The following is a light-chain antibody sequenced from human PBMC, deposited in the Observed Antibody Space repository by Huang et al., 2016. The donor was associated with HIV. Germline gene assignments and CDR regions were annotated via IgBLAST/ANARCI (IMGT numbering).Light chain of an antibody. CDR3: QQRSNSFT. CDR2: DAS. V-gene: IGKV3-11*01. Sequence: EIVLTQSPATLSLSQGERATLSCRASQRVSSYLAWYQLKPGQAPRLLLYDASTRATGFPARFSGSGSGTYFTLTISSLEPEDFAVYYCQQRSNSFTFGPGTKVDIK. J-gene: IGKJ3*01. CDR1: QRVSSY.